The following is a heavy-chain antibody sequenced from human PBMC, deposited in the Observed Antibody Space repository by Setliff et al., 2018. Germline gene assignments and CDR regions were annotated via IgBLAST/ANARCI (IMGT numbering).Heavy chain of an antibody. Sequence: GGSLRLSCAASGFIFSDYYMSWIRQAPGKGLECISYITSSGNTIYYADSVKGRFTICRDSAKNALYLQMNSLRAEDTAVYYCAREGKEGFGELPDYYYYYMDAWGKGTTVTVSS. V-gene: IGHV3-11*04. J-gene: IGHJ6*03. CDR3: AREGKEGFGELPDYYYYYMDA. D-gene: IGHD3-10*01. CDR2: ITSSGNTI. CDR1: GFIFSDYY.